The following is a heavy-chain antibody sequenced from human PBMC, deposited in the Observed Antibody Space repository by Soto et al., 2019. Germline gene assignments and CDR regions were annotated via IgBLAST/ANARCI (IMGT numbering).Heavy chain of an antibody. V-gene: IGHV1-69*02. CDR2: IIPILGIA. J-gene: IGHJ4*02. CDR1: GGTFSSYT. CDR3: ARARVYDSSGYRDYFDY. Sequence: QVQLVQSGAEVKKPGSSVKVSCKDSGGTFSSYTISWVRQAPGQGLEWMGRIIPILGIANYAQKFQGRVTITADKSTSTAYMELSSLRSEDTAVYYCARARVYDSSGYRDYFDYWGQATLVTVSS. D-gene: IGHD3-22*01.